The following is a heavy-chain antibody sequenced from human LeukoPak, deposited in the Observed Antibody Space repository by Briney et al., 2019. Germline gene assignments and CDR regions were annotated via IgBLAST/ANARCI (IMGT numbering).Heavy chain of an antibody. D-gene: IGHD6-19*01. CDR3: ARVRIAVAGGDYFDY. Sequence: TSETLSLTCTVSGGSISSYYWSWLRQPAGKGLEWIGRIYTSGSTNYNPSLKSRVTMSVDTSKNQFSLKLSSVTAADTAVYYCARVRIAVAGGDYFDYWGQGTLVTVSS. J-gene: IGHJ4*02. V-gene: IGHV4-4*07. CDR2: IYTSGST. CDR1: GGSISSYY.